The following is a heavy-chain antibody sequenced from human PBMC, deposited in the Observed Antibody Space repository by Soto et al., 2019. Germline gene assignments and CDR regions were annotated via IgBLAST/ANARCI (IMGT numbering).Heavy chain of an antibody. CDR1: GFTFSSYG. Sequence: QVQLVESGGGVVQPGRSLRLSCAASGFTFSSYGMHWVRQAPGKGLEWVAVISYDGSNKYYADSVKGRFTISRDNSKNTLYLQMNSLRAEDTAVYYCAKEGYETYVSPSAYYYGMDVWGQGTTVTVSS. CDR3: AKEGYETYVSPSAYYYGMDV. CDR2: ISYDGSNK. D-gene: IGHD3-16*01. V-gene: IGHV3-30*18. J-gene: IGHJ6*02.